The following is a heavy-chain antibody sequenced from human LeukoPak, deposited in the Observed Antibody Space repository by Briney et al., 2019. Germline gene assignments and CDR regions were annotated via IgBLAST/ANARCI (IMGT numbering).Heavy chain of an antibody. Sequence: WASVKVSCKASGGTFSSYAISWVRQAPGQGLEWMGGIIPIFGTANYAQKFQGRVTITADESTSTAYMELSSLRSEDTAVYYCARGLRASLRFLEWLSDWYMDVWGKGTTVTVSS. V-gene: IGHV1-69*13. CDR1: GGTFSSYA. J-gene: IGHJ6*03. CDR2: IIPIFGTA. CDR3: ARGLRASLRFLEWLSDWYMDV. D-gene: IGHD3-3*01.